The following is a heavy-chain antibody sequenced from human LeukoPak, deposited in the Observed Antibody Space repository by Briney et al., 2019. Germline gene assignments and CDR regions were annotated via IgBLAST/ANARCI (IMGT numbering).Heavy chain of an antibody. V-gene: IGHV3-53*01. CDR1: GFTVSSNS. CDR2: IYSDNT. D-gene: IGHD3-10*01. CDR3: ARPGRGFGELRY. J-gene: IGHJ4*02. Sequence: GGSLRLSCTVSGFTVSSNSMSWVRQAPGKGLEWVSFIYSDNTHYSDSVKGRFTISRDNSKNTLYLQMNSLRAEDTAVYYCARPGRGFGELRYWGQGTLVTVSS.